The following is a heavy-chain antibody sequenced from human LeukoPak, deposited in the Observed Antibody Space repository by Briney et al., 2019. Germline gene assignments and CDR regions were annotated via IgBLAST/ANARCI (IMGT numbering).Heavy chain of an antibody. J-gene: IGHJ4*02. CDR3: ARLKYYYDSSGYLLFDY. Sequence: SETLSLTCTVSGGSISSYYWSWIRRPPGKGLEWIGYISYSGSTNYNPSLKSRVTISLDTSKNQFSLKLISVTAADTAVYYCARLKYYYDSSGYLLFDYWGQGTLVTVSS. D-gene: IGHD3-22*01. CDR1: GGSISSYY. V-gene: IGHV4-59*08. CDR2: ISYSGST.